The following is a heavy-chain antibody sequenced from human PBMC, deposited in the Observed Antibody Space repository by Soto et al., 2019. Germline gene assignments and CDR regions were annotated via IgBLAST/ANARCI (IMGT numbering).Heavy chain of an antibody. V-gene: IGHV1-69*06. CDR1: GGTFSSYA. J-gene: IGHJ4*02. CDR3: ARGRYYYDSSGYPSLGSFDY. CDR2: IIPIFGTA. D-gene: IGHD3-22*01. Sequence: QVQLVQSGAAVKKPGSSVKVSCKASGGTFSSYAISWVRQAPGQGLEWMGGIIPIFGTANYAQKFQGRVTITADKSTSTAYMELSSLRSEDTAVYYCARGRYYYDSSGYPSLGSFDYWGQGTLVTVSS.